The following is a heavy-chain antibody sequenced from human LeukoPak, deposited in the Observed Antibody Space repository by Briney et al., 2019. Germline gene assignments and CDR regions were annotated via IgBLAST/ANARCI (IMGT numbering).Heavy chain of an antibody. CDR2: ISYDGSDE. J-gene: IGHJ4*02. CDR1: GFTFSRYG. D-gene: IGHD3-22*01. CDR3: ARDLRNSSGKIDY. V-gene: IGHV3-30*03. Sequence: GGSLRLSCAASGFTFSRYGMHWVRQAPHKGLEWMSIISYDGSDEYYADSVKGPFTISRDNSKNTLYLQMNSLRAEDTAVHYCARDLRNSSGKIDYWGQGALVTVSS.